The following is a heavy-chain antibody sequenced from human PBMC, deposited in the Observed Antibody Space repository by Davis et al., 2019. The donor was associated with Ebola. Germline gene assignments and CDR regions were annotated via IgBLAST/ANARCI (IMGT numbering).Heavy chain of an antibody. CDR2: IYPGDSDA. Sequence: KVSCKGSGYIFTNYGIGWVRQVPGKGLEWMGIIYPGDSDARYSPSFQGQVTLSADKSFATAYLQWRSLKASDTAMYYCARQGGGSGRLTSFDYWGRGTLVTVSS. CDR3: ARQGGGSGRLTSFDY. J-gene: IGHJ4*02. CDR1: GYIFTNYG. V-gene: IGHV5-51*01. D-gene: IGHD1-26*01.